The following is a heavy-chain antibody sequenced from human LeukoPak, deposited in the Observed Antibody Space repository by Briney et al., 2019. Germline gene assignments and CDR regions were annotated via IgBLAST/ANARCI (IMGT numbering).Heavy chain of an antibody. CDR3: AIEYYYGSGSHNIDY. Sequence: PSETLSLTCTVSGASISSGSYYSSWIRQPAGKGLEWIGRIYTSGSTNYNPSLKSRVTISVDTSKNQFSLKLSSVTAADTAVYYCAIEYYYGSGSHNIDYWGQGALVTVSS. CDR2: IYTSGST. CDR1: GASISSGSYY. V-gene: IGHV4-61*02. D-gene: IGHD3-10*01. J-gene: IGHJ4*02.